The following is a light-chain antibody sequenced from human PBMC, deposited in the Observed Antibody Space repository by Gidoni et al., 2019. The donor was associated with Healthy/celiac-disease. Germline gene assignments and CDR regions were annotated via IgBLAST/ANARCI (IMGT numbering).Light chain of an antibody. CDR3: SSRDSSGNLVV. J-gene: IGLJ2*01. CDR2: GKN. V-gene: IGLV3-19*01. CDR1: SLRSYY. Sequence: SSELTQDPAVSLALVQTVRITCQGDSLRSYYASWYQQKPGQAPVLVIYGKNNRPSGIPDRFSGSSSGNTASLTITGAQAEDEADYYCSSRDSSGNLVVFGGGTKLTVL.